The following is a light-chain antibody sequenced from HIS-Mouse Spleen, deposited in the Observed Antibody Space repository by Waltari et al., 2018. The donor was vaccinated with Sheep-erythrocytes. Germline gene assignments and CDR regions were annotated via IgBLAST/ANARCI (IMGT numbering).Light chain of an antibody. CDR3: AAWDDSLNGWV. J-gene: IGLJ3*02. CDR1: SSNSGTNA. V-gene: IGLV1-36*01. Sequence: QSVLTQPPSLPEAPRQRVPIPCPASSSNSGTNAVNWYQQLPGKAPKLLIYYDDLLPSGVSDRFSGSKSGTSASLAISGLQSEDEADYYCAAWDDSLNGWVFGGGTKLTVL. CDR2: YDD.